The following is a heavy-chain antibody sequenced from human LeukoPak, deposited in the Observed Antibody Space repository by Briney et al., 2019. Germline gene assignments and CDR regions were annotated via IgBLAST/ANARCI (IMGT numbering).Heavy chain of an antibody. J-gene: IGHJ6*02. CDR3: ARADGSSGSYFYGMDV. CDR1: GGSFSDYY. V-gene: IGHV4-34*01. D-gene: IGHD3-10*01. CDR2: ISGTANT. Sequence: PSETLSLTCAVYGGSFSDYYWTWIRQPPGARLEWIGEISGTANTKYSPSLKSRVTISVDTSKNQFSLRLRSVTAADTAVYYCARADGSSGSYFYGMDVWGQGTTVTVSS.